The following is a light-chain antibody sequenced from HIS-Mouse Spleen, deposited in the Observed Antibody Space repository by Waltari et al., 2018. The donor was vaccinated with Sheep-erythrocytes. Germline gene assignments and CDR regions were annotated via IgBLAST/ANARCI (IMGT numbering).Light chain of an antibody. J-gene: IGLJ1*01. Sequence: QSALTQPPSASGSPGQSVTISCPGTSSDVGGYNYVPWYQQHPGQAPKLMIYEVSKRPSGVPDRFSGSKSGNTASLTVSGLQAEDEADYYCSSYAGSNNYVFGTGTKVTVL. CDR2: EVS. CDR3: SSYAGSNNYV. V-gene: IGLV2-8*01. CDR1: SSDVGGYNY.